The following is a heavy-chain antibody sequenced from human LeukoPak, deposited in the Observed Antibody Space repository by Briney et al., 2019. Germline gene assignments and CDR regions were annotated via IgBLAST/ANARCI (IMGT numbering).Heavy chain of an antibody. CDR3: ARAYSGSYYGDY. V-gene: IGHV1-18*01. J-gene: IGHJ4*02. CDR2: ISAYTGNT. D-gene: IGHD1-26*01. Sequence: ASVKASCKASGYTFTSFGISWVRQSPGQGLGWMGWISAYTGNTNYAQKLQGRVTMTTDTSTSTAYMELRSLRSDDTAVYYCARAYSGSYYGDYWGQGTLVTVSS. CDR1: GYTFTSFG.